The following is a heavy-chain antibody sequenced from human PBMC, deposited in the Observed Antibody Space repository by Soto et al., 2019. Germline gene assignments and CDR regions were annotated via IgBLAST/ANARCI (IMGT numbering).Heavy chain of an antibody. J-gene: IGHJ4*02. CDR1: GGSISSYY. CDR2: IYYSGST. CDR3: ARGLPNSSSWHFFDY. Sequence: TSETLSLTCTVSGGSISSYYWSWIRQPPGKGLEWIGYIYYSGSTNYNPSLKSRVTISVDTSKNQFSLKLSSVTAADTAVYYCARGLPNSSSWHFFDYWGQGTLVTVSS. V-gene: IGHV4-59*01. D-gene: IGHD6-13*01.